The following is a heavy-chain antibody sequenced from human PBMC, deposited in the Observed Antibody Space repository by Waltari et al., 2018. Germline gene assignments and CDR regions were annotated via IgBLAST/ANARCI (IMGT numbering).Heavy chain of an antibody. CDR3: AGIPLGYWYFDL. J-gene: IGHJ2*01. D-gene: IGHD1-26*01. Sequence: QLQLQESGPGLVKPSETLSLTCTVSGGSISSSSYYWGWIRQPPGKGLEWIGSIYYSGSTYYNPSLKSRVTISVDTSKNQFSLKLSSVTAAETAVYYCAGIPLGYWYFDLWGRGTLVTVSS. CDR2: IYYSGST. CDR1: GGSISSSSYY. V-gene: IGHV4-39*07.